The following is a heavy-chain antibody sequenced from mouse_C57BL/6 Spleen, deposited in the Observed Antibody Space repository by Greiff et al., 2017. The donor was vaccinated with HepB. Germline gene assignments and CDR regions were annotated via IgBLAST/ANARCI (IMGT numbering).Heavy chain of an antibody. V-gene: IGHV1-26*01. CDR1: GYTFTDYY. D-gene: IGHD2-14*01. J-gene: IGHJ3*01. CDR3: ASNRLEAWFAY. CDR2: INPNNGGT. Sequence: EVQLQQSGPELVKPGASVKISCKASGYTFTDYYMNWVKQSHGKSLEWIGDINPNNGGTSYNQKFKGKATLTVDKSSSTAYMELRSLTSEDSAVYYCASNRLEAWFAYWGQGTLVTVSA.